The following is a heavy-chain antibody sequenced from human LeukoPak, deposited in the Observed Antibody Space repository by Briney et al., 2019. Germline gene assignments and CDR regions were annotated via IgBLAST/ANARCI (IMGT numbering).Heavy chain of an antibody. CDR3: ARDPIVGDTGGGDY. J-gene: IGHJ4*02. CDR1: VFTFSSYW. CDR2: INGDGSIE. Sequence: GGSLRLSCAACVFTFSSYWMTWVRQPPGKGLEWVSNINGDGSIENYVHSVRGRFSIFRDNAKDALYMQKNSLKVDDTAIFFCARDPIVGDTGGGDYWGQGTLVTVSS. D-gene: IGHD1-26*01. V-gene: IGHV3-7*01.